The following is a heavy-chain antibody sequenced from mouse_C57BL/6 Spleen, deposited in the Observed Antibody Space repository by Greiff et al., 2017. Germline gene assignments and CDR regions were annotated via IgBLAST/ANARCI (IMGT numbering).Heavy chain of an antibody. Sequence: VQLKESGPGLVKPSQSLSLTCSVTGYSITSGYYWNWIRQFPGNKLEWMGYISYDGSNNYNPSLKNRISITRDTSKNQFFLKLNSVTTEDTATYYCAREDWEGFAYWGQGTLVTVSA. CDR3: AREDWEGFAY. V-gene: IGHV3-6*01. CDR1: GYSITSGYY. D-gene: IGHD4-1*01. CDR2: ISYDGSN. J-gene: IGHJ3*01.